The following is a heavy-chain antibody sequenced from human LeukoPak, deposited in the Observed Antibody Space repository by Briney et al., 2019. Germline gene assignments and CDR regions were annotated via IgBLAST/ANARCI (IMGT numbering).Heavy chain of an antibody. CDR2: MCGSAGCT. V-gene: IGHV3-23*01. D-gene: IGHD3-10*01. J-gene: IGHJ5*02. Sequence: PGGSLRLSCAASGFTFNIYAMSWVRLAPGKGPQWVASMCGSAGCTYYEDSVRGRFTISRDNSKNILYLQMNSLRAEDTAIYYCARDRPNYHESNGHYYNRDGDHWGQGTLVTVSS. CDR3: ARDRPNYHESNGHYYNRDGDH. CDR1: GFTFNIYA.